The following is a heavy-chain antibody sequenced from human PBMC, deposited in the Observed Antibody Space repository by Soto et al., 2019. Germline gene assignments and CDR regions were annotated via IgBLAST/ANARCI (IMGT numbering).Heavy chain of an antibody. J-gene: IGHJ4*02. V-gene: IGHV3-30*03. CDR2: ISYDGSNK. CDR3: ATDIVVVPAAVDNDY. Sequence: PGGSQRLSCAASGFTFRSYGRHWVRQAPGKGLEWVAVISYDGSNKYYADSVKGRFTISRDNSKNTLYLQMNSLRAEDTAVYYCATDIVVVPAAVDNDYWGQGTLVTVSS. CDR1: GFTFRSYG. D-gene: IGHD2-2*01.